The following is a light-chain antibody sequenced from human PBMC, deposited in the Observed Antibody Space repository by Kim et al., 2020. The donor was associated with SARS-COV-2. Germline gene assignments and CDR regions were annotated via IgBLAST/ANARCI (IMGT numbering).Light chain of an antibody. CDR2: AAS. J-gene: IGKJ1*01. V-gene: IGKV3-20*01. CDR3: QQYSSSPAT. CDR1: QSVSSNY. Sequence: PPGERATRSCRSSQSVSSNYLAWYQQKPGQAPKLLIYAASSRATGIPDRFSGSGSGTDFTLTITRLEPEDFAVYYCQQYSSSPATFGQGTKVDIK.